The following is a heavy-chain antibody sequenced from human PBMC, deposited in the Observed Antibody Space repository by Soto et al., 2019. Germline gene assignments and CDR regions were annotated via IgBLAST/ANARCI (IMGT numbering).Heavy chain of an antibody. V-gene: IGHV1-69*12. CDR2: IIPIFGTA. CDR3: ARDGAVAVTYGGYFDY. CDR1: VGTFSSYA. Sequence: QVQLVQSGAEVKKPGSSVKVSCKASVGTFSSYAISWVRQAPGQVLEWMGGIIPIFGTANYAKKLQGRVTITADESTSTAYMELSSLRSEDTAVYYCARDGAVAVTYGGYFDYWGQGTLVTVSS. J-gene: IGHJ4*02. D-gene: IGHD6-19*01.